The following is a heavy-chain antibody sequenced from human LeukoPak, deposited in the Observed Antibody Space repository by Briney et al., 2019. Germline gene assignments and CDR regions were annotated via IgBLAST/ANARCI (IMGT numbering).Heavy chain of an antibody. Sequence: GGSLRLSCAASGFTFSSYAMSWVRQAPGKGLEWVSAISGSGGSTYYADSVKGRFTISRDNSKNTLYLQMNSLRAEVTAVYYCAAVLYSSSWLNWGQGTLVTVSS. D-gene: IGHD6-13*01. CDR1: GFTFSSYA. V-gene: IGHV3-23*01. CDR2: ISGSGGST. J-gene: IGHJ4*02. CDR3: AAVLYSSSWLN.